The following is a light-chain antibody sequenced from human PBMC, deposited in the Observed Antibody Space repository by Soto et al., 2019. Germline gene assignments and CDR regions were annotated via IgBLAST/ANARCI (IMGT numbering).Light chain of an antibody. CDR1: QSISSW. CDR3: QHYNSYSEA. V-gene: IGKV1-5*01. CDR2: DAS. J-gene: IGKJ1*01. Sequence: IQMTQSPSTLSASVGDRVTITCRASQSISSWLAWYQQKPGKAPKLLIYDASSLESGVPSRFSGSGSGTEFTLTISSLQPDDFATYYCQHYNSYSEAFGQGTKVELK.